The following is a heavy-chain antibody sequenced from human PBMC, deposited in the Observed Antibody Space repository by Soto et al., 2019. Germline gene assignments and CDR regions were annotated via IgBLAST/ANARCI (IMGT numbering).Heavy chain of an antibody. V-gene: IGHV4-31*03. CDR3: ARGHLVGAAGWFDP. CDR2: IYYSGST. J-gene: IGHJ5*02. D-gene: IGHD1-26*01. Sequence: LSLTCTVSGGSISSGGYYWSWIRQHPGKGLEWIGYIYYSGSTYYNPSLKSRVTISVDTSKNQFSLKLSSVTAADTAVYYCARGHLVGAAGWFDPWGQGTLVTVSS. CDR1: GGSISSGGYY.